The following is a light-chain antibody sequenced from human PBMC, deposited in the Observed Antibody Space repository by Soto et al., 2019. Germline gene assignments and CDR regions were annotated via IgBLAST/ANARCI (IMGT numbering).Light chain of an antibody. V-gene: IGKV1-9*01. CDR2: AAS. Sequence: IQMTQSPSSLSTSVLDRVTITFLASQGISSYLAWYQQKPGKAPKLLIYAASTLQSGVPSRFSGSGSGTEFTLTISSLQPDDFATYYCQHYNSYSEEFGQGTKVDIK. CDR1: QGISSY. CDR3: QHYNSYSEE. J-gene: IGKJ1*01.